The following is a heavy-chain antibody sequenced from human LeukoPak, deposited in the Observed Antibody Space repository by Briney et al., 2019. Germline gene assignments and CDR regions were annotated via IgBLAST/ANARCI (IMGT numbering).Heavy chain of an antibody. D-gene: IGHD5/OR15-5a*01. CDR1: GLTFHNYA. J-gene: IGHJ4*02. Sequence: GGSLTLSCAASGLTFHNYAMHCVRQARGKGLEWVSLTSGDGITKYFADSVKGRFTISRDNSKSSLFLQMNSLRTEDTALYYCARDHVYGGADYWGQGTLVTVSS. V-gene: IGHV3-43*02. CDR3: ARDHVYGGADY. CDR2: TSGDGITK.